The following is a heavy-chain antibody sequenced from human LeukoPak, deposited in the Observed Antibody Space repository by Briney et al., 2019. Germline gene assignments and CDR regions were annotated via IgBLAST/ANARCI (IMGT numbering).Heavy chain of an antibody. CDR3: ARGGYYGSGNDFRFDP. CDR1: GGSISSSSYY. CDR2: IYYSGST. V-gene: IGHV4-39*07. D-gene: IGHD3-10*01. Sequence: SETLSLTCTVSGGSISSSSYYWGWIRQPPGKGLEWIGSIYYSGSTYYNPSLKSRVTMSLDTSKNQFSLKLSSVTAADTAVYYCARGGYYGSGNDFRFDPWGQGTLVTVSS. J-gene: IGHJ5*02.